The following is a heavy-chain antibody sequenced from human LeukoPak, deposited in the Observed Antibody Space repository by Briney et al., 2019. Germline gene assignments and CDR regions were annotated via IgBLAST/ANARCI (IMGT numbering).Heavy chain of an antibody. CDR2: ISSNGGTT. V-gene: IGHV3-64*01. CDR3: ATLHVP. J-gene: IGHJ5*02. Sequence: GGSLRLSCAASGFTFSSYAMYWVRQAPGKGLEFFSVISSNGGTTYYARSVKGRFTISRDNSKNALYLQMGSLRAEDMAVYYCATLHVPWGQGTLVTVSS. CDR1: GFTFSSYA.